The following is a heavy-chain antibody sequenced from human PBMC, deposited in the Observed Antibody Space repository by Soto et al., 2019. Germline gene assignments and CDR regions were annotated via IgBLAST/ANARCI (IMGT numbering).Heavy chain of an antibody. CDR1: GFTFSDYA. Sequence: PGGSLRLSCAASGFTFSDYAMSWVCQAPGKGLEWVSAIDGSSATTNYADSVKGRFTISRDNSKNTLFLHMSGLRAEDTAVYYCARDRRPSIYSGLAVWGQGTTVTVSS. D-gene: IGHD2-2*01. J-gene: IGHJ6*02. V-gene: IGHV3-23*01. CDR2: IDGSSATT. CDR3: ARDRRPSIYSGLAV.